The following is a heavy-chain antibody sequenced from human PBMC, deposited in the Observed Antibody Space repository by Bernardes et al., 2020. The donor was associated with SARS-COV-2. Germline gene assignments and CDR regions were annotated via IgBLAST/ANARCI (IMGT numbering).Heavy chain of an antibody. V-gene: IGHV3-74*03. J-gene: IGHJ3*02. Sequence: GGSLRLSCGASGFTFSSYCMHWVRQAPGKGLVCVSRINSDGSTTKYAASVKGRFTISRDNAQNTLYLQMNSLRAEDTAVYYCARVGWRVPAATDAFDIWGLGTMVTVTS. CDR3: ARVGWRVPAATDAFDI. D-gene: IGHD2-2*01. CDR1: GFTFSSYC. CDR2: INSDGSTT.